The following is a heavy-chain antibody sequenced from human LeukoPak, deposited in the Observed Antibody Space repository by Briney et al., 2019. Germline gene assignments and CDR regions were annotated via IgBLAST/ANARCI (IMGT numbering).Heavy chain of an antibody. J-gene: IGHJ4*02. Sequence: GGSLRLSCAASGFTFSNYWMTWVRQAPGKGPEWVANIRQDGSERNYVDSVKGRFTIARDNTKNSLYLQMTSLRGEDTAVYYCASRAGKPGNTPWCFDYWGQGALVTVSS. D-gene: IGHD1-7*01. V-gene: IGHV3-7*01. CDR2: IRQDGSER. CDR1: GFTFSNYW. CDR3: ASRAGKPGNTPWCFDY.